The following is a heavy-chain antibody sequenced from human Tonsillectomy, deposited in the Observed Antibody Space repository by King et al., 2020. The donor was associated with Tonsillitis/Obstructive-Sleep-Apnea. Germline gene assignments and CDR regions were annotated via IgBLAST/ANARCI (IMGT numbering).Heavy chain of an antibody. CDR3: ATQGSGTYVFRPYLDS. J-gene: IGHJ4*02. D-gene: IGHD3-10*01. V-gene: IGHV1-24*01. CDR1: GYTLTELS. CDR2: FDPEDTTT. Sequence: QLVQSGAEVKKPGASVKVSCKVSGYTLTELSIHWVRQAPGKALEWMAGFDPEDTTTLYEQKFQGRVTMTEDTSTDTAYMELSSLRSEDSAVYYCATQGSGTYVFRPYLDSWGQGTLVIVSS.